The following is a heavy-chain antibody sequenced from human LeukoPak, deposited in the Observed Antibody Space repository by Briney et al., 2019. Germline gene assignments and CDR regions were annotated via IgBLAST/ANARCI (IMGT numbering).Heavy chain of an antibody. CDR3: ARQYSGVSSGWYWRGYYFDY. J-gene: IGHJ4*02. CDR1: GGSISSSSYY. CDR2: IYYSGST. V-gene: IGHV4-39*01. D-gene: IGHD6-19*01. Sequence: SETLSLTCTVSGGSISSSSYYWGWIRQPPGKGLEWIGSIYYSGSTYYNPSLKSRVTISVDTSKNQFSLKLSSVTAADTAVYYCARQYSGVSSGWYWRGYYFDYWGQGTLVTVSS.